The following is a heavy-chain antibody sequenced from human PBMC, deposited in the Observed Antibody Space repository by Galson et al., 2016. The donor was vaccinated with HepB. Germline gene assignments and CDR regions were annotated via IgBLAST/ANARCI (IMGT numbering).Heavy chain of an antibody. J-gene: IGHJ6*02. CDR3: ARVDFGASYYYGMDV. Sequence: SVKVSCKASGYIYSSYGISWVRQAPGQGLEWIGWISTYNRNTNHAQNFQDRVTMTTDTSTSTAYLHLRSLRSDDMAVYYCARVDFGASYYYGMDVWGQGNTVTVSS. D-gene: IGHD3-3*01. V-gene: IGHV1-18*03. CDR2: ISTYNRNT. CDR1: GYIYSSYG.